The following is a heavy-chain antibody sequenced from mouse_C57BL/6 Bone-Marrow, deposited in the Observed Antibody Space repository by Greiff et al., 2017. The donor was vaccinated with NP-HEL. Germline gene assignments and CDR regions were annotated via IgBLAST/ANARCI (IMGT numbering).Heavy chain of an antibody. V-gene: IGHV1-52*01. CDR1: GYTFTSYW. J-gene: IGHJ4*01. Sequence: VPLPPPLAALVRPWSSVLLSCKASGYTFTSYWMHWVKQRPIQGLEWIGNIDPSDSETHYNQKFKDKATLTVDKSSSTAYMQLSSLTSEDSAVYYCARRGALLWSSMDYWGQGTSVTVSS. CDR3: ARRGALLWSSMDY. CDR2: IDPSDSET. D-gene: IGHD2-1*01.